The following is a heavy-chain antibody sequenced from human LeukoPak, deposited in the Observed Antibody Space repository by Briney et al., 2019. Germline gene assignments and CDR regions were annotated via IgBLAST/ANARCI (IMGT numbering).Heavy chain of an antibody. CDR3: ARVSPYGLPSYFDY. V-gene: IGHV1-69*05. D-gene: IGHD4-17*01. CDR1: GYTFTSYD. Sequence: SVKVSCKASGYTFTSYDINWVRQATGQGLEWMGGIIPIFGTANYAQKFQGRVTITTDESTSTAYMELSSLRSEDTAVYYCARVSPYGLPSYFDYWGQGTLVTVSS. J-gene: IGHJ4*02. CDR2: IIPIFGTA.